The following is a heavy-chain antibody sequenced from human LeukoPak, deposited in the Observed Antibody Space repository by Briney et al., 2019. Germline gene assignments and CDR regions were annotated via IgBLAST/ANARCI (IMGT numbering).Heavy chain of an antibody. V-gene: IGHV3-66*01. CDR3: ARGRAVALDY. CDR2: IYSGGST. D-gene: IGHD6-19*01. CDR1: GFTVSSNY. Sequence: PGGSLRLSCAASGFTVSSNYMSWVRQAPGKGLEWVSVIYSGGSTYYADSVKGRFTISRDNSRNTVYLQMNSLRAEDTAVYYCARGRAVALDYWGQGTLVTVSS. J-gene: IGHJ4*02.